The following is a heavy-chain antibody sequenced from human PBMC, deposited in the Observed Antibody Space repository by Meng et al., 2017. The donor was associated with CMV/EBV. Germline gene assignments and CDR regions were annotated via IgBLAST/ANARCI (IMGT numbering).Heavy chain of an antibody. CDR3: TRSDGRNHFDY. Sequence: ISGDSGSGNRAIWHWIRQSPSRGLEWLGRTYYRSRWYNDYAVSVKSRIIITPDTSKNHFSLQLNSVTPEDTAIYYCTRSDGRNHFDYWGLGSLVTVSS. V-gene: IGHV6-1*01. CDR2: TYYRSRWYN. CDR1: GDSGSGNRAI. D-gene: IGHD1-26*01. J-gene: IGHJ4*02.